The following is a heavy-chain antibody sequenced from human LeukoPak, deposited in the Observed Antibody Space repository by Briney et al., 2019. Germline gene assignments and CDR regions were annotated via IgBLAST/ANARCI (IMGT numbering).Heavy chain of an antibody. CDR3: ARSVTFSHYYYYYGMDV. J-gene: IGHJ6*02. CDR1: GGSISSGGYY. Sequence: TLSLTCTVSGGSISSGGYYWSWIRQHPGKGLEWIGYIYYSGSTYYNPSLKSRVTISVDTSKNQFSLKLSSVTAADTAVYYSARSVTFSHYYYYYGMDVWGQGTTVTVSS. V-gene: IGHV4-31*03. D-gene: IGHD5-18*01. CDR2: IYYSGST.